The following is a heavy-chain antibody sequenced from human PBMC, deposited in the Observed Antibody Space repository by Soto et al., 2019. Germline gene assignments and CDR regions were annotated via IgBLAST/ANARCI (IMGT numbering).Heavy chain of an antibody. CDR1: GFTFSSYA. CDR3: AKDWLGDSSGYYLPLTRQTINKKFDY. Sequence: PGGSLRLSCAASGFTFSSYAMSWVRQAPGKGLEWVSAISGSGGSTYYADSVKGRFTISRDNSKNTLYLQMNSLRAEDTAVYYCAKDWLGDSSGYYLPLTRQTINKKFDYWGQGTLVTVSS. V-gene: IGHV3-23*01. J-gene: IGHJ4*02. CDR2: ISGSGGST. D-gene: IGHD3-22*01.